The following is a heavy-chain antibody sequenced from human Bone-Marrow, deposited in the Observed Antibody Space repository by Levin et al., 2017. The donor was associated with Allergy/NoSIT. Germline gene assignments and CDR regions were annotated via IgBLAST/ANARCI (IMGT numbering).Heavy chain of an antibody. J-gene: IGHJ6*02. CDR3: ARDLLDIVLMVYAIRAYGMDV. Sequence: SETLSLTCAISGDSVSSNSAAWNWIRQSPSRGLEWLGRTYYRSNWYNDHAVSVKIRITINPATSKNQFSLQLNSVTPEDTAVYYCARDLLDIVLMVYAIRAYGMDVWGQGTTVTVSS. V-gene: IGHV6-1*01. CDR2: TYYRSNWYN. D-gene: IGHD2-8*01. CDR1: GDSVSSNSAA.